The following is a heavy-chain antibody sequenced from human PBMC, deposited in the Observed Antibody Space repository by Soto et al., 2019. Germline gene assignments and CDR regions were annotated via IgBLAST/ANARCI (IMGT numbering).Heavy chain of an antibody. CDR2: SYYTGAS. Sequence: PSETLSLTCTVSGGSISSGGYYWSWIRQNPGKGLEWIGCSYYTGASNYNPSLKSRVTMTLDTSESQFSLSMTSVTAADTALYFCAKWDTTMNAFDIWGPGTMVTVSS. CDR3: AKWDTTMNAFDI. D-gene: IGHD5-18*01. CDR1: GGSISSGGYY. J-gene: IGHJ3*02. V-gene: IGHV4-61*08.